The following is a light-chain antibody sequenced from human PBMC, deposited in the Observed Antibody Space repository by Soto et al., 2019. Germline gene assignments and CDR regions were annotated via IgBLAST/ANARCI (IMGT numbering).Light chain of an antibody. J-gene: IGKJ1*01. CDR3: PQRSVRPWT. CDR2: GAS. V-gene: IGKV3-11*01. Sequence: EIVLTQSPATLSLSPGERATLSCRASQSLNTFLAWYQQKPGLPPRLLIYGASNRATGIPARFSGSESGTDFTLTISSLEPEDFAVYYCPQRSVRPWTFGQGTKVEIK. CDR1: QSLNTF.